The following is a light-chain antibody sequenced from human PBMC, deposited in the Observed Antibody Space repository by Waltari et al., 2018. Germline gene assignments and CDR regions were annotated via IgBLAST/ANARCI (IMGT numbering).Light chain of an antibody. V-gene: IGKV1D-13*01. Sequence: AIQLTQSPSSLSASVGKRVTITCRASQGISSALAWYQQKPGKAPKLLIYDASSLESGVPSRFSGSGSGTDFTLTISSLQPEDFATYYCQQFNNYLSLTFGGGTKVEIK. CDR2: DAS. CDR3: QQFNNYLSLT. J-gene: IGKJ4*01. CDR1: QGISSA.